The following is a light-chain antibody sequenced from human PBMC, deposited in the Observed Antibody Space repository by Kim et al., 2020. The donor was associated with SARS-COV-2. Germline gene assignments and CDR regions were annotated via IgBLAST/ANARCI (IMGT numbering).Light chain of an antibody. J-gene: IGKJ3*01. V-gene: IGKV1-39*01. CDR3: QQSYSTPL. Sequence: SASVGDRVTITCRASQSISSYLNWYQQKPGKAPKLLIYAASSLQSGVPSRFSGSGSGTDFTLTISSLQPEDFATYYCQQSYSTPLFGPGTKVDIK. CDR1: QSISSY. CDR2: AAS.